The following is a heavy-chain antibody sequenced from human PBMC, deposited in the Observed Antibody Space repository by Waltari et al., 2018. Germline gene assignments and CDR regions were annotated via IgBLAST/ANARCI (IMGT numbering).Heavy chain of an antibody. CDR2: IFPGDSNT. CDR3: ARQPLHSYGIRHFDY. D-gene: IGHD5-18*01. CDR1: GSRFTRSW. Sequence: EVQLVQSGAEVNKPGESLTISCEGSGSRFTRSWLGWVRQMPGKGLEWMGVIFPGDSNTKYSPSFRGQVTISADNSITTAYLQWSSLKASDTAIYFCARQPLHSYGIRHFDYWGQGTPVTVS. V-gene: IGHV5-51*01. J-gene: IGHJ4*02.